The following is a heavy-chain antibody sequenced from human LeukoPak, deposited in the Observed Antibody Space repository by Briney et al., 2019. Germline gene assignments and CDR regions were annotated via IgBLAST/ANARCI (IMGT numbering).Heavy chain of an antibody. J-gene: IGHJ3*02. CDR2: ISSSSSYI. Sequence: GGSLRLSCAASGFTFSSYSMNWVRQAPGKGLEWVSSISSSSSYIYYADPVKGRFTIYRDNANNSLYLQMNSLRAEDTAVYYCARLGLGIGAFDIWGQGTMVTVSS. V-gene: IGHV3-21*01. CDR3: ARLGLGIGAFDI. CDR1: GFTFSSYS. D-gene: IGHD7-27*01.